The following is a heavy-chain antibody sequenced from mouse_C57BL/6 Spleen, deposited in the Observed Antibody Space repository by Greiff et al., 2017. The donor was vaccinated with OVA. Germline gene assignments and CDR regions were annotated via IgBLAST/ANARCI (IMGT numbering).Heavy chain of an antibody. J-gene: IGHJ3*01. V-gene: IGHV5-17*01. CDR2: ISSGSSTI. Sequence: EVHLVESGGGLEKPGGSLKLSCAASGFTFSDYGMHWVRQAPEKGLEWVAYISSGSSTIYYADTVKGRFTISRDNAKNTLFLQMTSLRSEDTAMYYCARNPFAYWGQGTLVTVSA. CDR1: GFTFSDYG. CDR3: ARNPFAY.